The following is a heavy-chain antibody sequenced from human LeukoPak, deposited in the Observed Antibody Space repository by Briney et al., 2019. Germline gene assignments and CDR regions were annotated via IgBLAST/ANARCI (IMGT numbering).Heavy chain of an antibody. V-gene: IGHV4-34*01. J-gene: IGHJ5*02. CDR1: GGSFRGSY. D-gene: IGHD6-19*01. Sequence: SETLSLICAVYGGSFRGSYWSWIRHPSGKGLEWIGEINNSGSTNYNPSLKSRVTISVDTSKNQFSLKLSSVTAADTVVYYCARVGRGWYRIDPWGQGTLVTVSS. CDR3: ARVGRGWYRIDP. CDR2: INNSGST.